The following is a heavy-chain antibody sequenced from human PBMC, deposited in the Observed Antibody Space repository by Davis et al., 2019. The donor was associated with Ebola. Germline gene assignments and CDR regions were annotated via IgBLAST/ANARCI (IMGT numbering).Heavy chain of an antibody. J-gene: IGHJ6*02. V-gene: IGHV1-3*01. CDR1: GYTFTSYA. CDR2: INAGNGNT. CDR3: ARDPRGASGYSYGLFGMDV. Sequence: ASVKVSCKASGYTFTSYAMHWVRQAPGQRLEWMGWINAGNGNTKYSQKFQGRVTITRDTSASTAYMELSSLRSEDTAVYYCARDPRGASGYSYGLFGMDVWGQGTTVTVSS. D-gene: IGHD5-18*01.